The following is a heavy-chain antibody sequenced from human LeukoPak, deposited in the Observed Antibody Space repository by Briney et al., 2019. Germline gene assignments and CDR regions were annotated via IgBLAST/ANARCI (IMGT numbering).Heavy chain of an antibody. D-gene: IGHD3-22*01. CDR3: AKDGWYYESSGLGAFDV. V-gene: IGHV3-33*06. J-gene: IGHJ3*01. CDR1: GFIFSHYG. CDR2: IWSDATNR. Sequence: GKSLRLSCAASGFIFSHYGMHWVRRAPGKGLEWVAVIWSDATNRFYGASVKGRFTISRDNSQNTVFLQMDSLRADDTAVYYCAKDGWYYESSGLGAFDVWGQGTMVTVSS.